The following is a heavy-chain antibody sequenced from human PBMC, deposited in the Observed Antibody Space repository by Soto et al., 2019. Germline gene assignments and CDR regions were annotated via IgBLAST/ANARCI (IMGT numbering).Heavy chain of an antibody. D-gene: IGHD3-10*01. V-gene: IGHV1-8*01. CDR1: GYTFTSYE. CDR2: MNHNSGDT. J-gene: IGHJ4*02. Sequence: QVQLVQSGAEVKKPGASVKVSCKASGYTFTSYEITWVRQATGQGLEWMGWMNHNSGDTGYAQKFQGRVTMTRNTSISTAYTELSSLRSEDTAVYYCARGELLWFGELLRWGQGTLVTVSS. CDR3: ARGELLWFGELLR.